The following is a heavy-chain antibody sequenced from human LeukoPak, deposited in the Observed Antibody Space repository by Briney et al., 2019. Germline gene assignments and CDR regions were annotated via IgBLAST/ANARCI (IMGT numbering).Heavy chain of an antibody. CDR1: GFTIDAYG. J-gene: IGHJ6*02. Sequence: GGCLTLSCAASGFTIDAYGMHWVRHPPGKGRGWVSLINAEGGRTYYADSVKGRFTISRDKSKTSLYLQMNSLRTEDTALYYCATWAFYNGLDVWGQGTTVTVSS. CDR3: ATWAFYNGLDV. V-gene: IGHV3-43*02. CDR2: INAEGGRT. D-gene: IGHD2/OR15-2a*01.